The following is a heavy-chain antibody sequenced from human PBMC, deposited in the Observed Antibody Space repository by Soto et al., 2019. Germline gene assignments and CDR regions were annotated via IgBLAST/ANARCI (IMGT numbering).Heavy chain of an antibody. CDR2: INPSGGST. D-gene: IGHD2-2*01. Sequence: GASVKVSCKASGYTCTSYYMHWVRQAPGQGLEWMGIINPSGGSTSYAQKFQGRVTMTRDTSTSTVYMELSSLRSEDTAVYYCARTGDIVVVPAAHTWFDPWGQGTLVTVSS. J-gene: IGHJ5*02. CDR1: GYTCTSYY. CDR3: ARTGDIVVVPAAHTWFDP. V-gene: IGHV1-46*01.